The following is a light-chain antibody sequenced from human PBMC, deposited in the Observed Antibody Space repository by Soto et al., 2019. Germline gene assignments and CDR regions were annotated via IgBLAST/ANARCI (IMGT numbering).Light chain of an antibody. CDR2: DND. CDR1: SSNIGNNY. J-gene: IGLJ1*01. Sequence: QSVLTQPPSVSAAPGQKVTISCSESSSNIGNNYVSWYQHLPGTAPQLLIYDNDKRPSGIPDRFSGSKSGASATLGITGLQTGDEAEYYCGTWDSSLSVSVFGTGTKLTVL. V-gene: IGLV1-51*01. CDR3: GTWDSSLSVSV.